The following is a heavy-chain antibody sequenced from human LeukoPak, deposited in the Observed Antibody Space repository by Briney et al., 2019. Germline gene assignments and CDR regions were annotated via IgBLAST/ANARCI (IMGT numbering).Heavy chain of an antibody. J-gene: IGHJ4*02. Sequence: GGSLRLSCAASGFTFSSYWMSWVRQAPGKGLEWVANIKQDGSEKYYADSVKGRFTISRDNAKNSLYLQMNSLRAEDTALYYCAKDDGSYYDSSGSDYWGQGTLVTVSS. CDR3: AKDDGSYYDSSGSDY. V-gene: IGHV3-7*03. CDR2: IKQDGSEK. CDR1: GFTFSSYW. D-gene: IGHD3-22*01.